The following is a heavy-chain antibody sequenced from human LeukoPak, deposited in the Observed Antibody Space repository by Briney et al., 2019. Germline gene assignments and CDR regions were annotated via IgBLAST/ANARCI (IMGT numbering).Heavy chain of an antibody. J-gene: IGHJ5*02. CDR3: ARGYSRLSNWFDP. Sequence: PSETPSLTCTGTGGSISSYYWSWIRQPPGKGLECIRYIVYSGSTNYNPSLKSRVTISVDTSKNQFSLKLSSVTAADTAVYYCARGYSRLSNWFDPWGQGTLVTVSS. D-gene: IGHD6-13*01. V-gene: IGHV4-59*08. CDR2: IVYSGST. CDR1: GGSISSYY.